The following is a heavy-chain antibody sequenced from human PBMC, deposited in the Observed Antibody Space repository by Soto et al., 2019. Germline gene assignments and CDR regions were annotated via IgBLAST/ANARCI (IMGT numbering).Heavy chain of an antibody. D-gene: IGHD3-22*01. CDR3: ARLSSIDSSGYYLDY. J-gene: IGHJ4*02. CDR2: IYYSGST. CDR1: GGSIRSGDYY. Sequence: SETLSLTCTVSGGSIRSGDYYWSWIRQHTGKGLEWIGYIYYSGSTHYSASLKSRVTMSIDTSKNQFPLKLTSVTAADTAVYYCARLSSIDSSGYYLDYWGQGTLVTVSS. V-gene: IGHV4-31*03.